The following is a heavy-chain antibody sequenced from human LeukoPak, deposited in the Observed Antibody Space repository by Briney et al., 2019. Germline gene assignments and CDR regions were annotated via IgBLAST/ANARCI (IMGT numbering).Heavy chain of an antibody. D-gene: IGHD5-12*01. CDR3: ARGRGYDSGKARTFGYYYYGMDV. V-gene: IGHV1-69*13. CDR2: INPIFGTA. CDR1: GGTFSSYA. J-gene: IGHJ6*04. Sequence: ASLKVSCTASGGTFSSYAISWVRHAPGQGLEWMGGINPIFGTANYAQKFQGRVTITADESTSTAYMELSSLRSEDTAVYYCARGRGYDSGKARTFGYYYYGMDVWGKGTTVTVSS.